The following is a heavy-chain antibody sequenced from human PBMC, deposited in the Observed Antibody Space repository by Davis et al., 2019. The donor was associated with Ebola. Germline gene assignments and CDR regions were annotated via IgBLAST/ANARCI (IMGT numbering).Heavy chain of an antibody. CDR3: ARDVLGLYGMDV. J-gene: IGHJ6*02. D-gene: IGHD3-16*01. CDR2: ISSSSSYT. CDR1: GFTFSDYY. V-gene: IGHV3-11*05. Sequence: GESLKISCAASGFTFSDYYMSWIRQAPGKGLEWVSYISSSSSYTNYADSVKGRFTISRDNAKNSLYLQMNSLRAEDTAVYFCARDVLGLYGMDVWGQGTTVTVSS.